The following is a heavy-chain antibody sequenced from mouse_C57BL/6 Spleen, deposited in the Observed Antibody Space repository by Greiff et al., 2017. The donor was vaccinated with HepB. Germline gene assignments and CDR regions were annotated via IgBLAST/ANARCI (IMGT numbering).Heavy chain of an antibody. J-gene: IGHJ4*01. CDR3: ARGGVRGAMDY. D-gene: IGHD3-1*01. V-gene: IGHV1-26*01. Sequence: EVQLQQSGPELVKPGASVKISCKASGYTFTDYYMNWVKQSHGKSLEWIGDINPNNGGTSYNQKFKGKAKLTVDKSSSTAYTELRSLTSEDSAVYYCARGGVRGAMDYWGQGTSVTVSS. CDR1: GYTFTDYY. CDR2: INPNNGGT.